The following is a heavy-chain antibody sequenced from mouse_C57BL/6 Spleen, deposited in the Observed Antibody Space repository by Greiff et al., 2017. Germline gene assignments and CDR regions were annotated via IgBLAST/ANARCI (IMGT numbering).Heavy chain of an antibody. Sequence: VHLVESGPELVKPGASVKISCKASGYAFSSSWMNWVKQRPGKGLEWIGRIYPGDGDTNYNGKFKGQATLTADKSSSTAYMQLSSLTSEDSAVYFCAREERDYGSRSWDFDVWGTGTTVTVSS. V-gene: IGHV1-82*01. J-gene: IGHJ1*03. CDR2: IYPGDGDT. CDR3: AREERDYGSRSWDFDV. D-gene: IGHD1-1*01. CDR1: GYAFSSSW.